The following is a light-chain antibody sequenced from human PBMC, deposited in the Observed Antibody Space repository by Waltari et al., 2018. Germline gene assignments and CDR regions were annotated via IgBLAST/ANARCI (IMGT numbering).Light chain of an antibody. CDR1: QSVNLD. CDR3: QQYNKWPT. Sequence: EIVMTQSPATLSVSPGERATLSCRASQSVNLDLVWYQHKPGQAPRLRIYGASNRATGIPARFSGGGSGTEFTLTISGLQSEDSAVYYCQQYNKWPTFGGGTKVEIK. V-gene: IGKV3-15*01. CDR2: GAS. J-gene: IGKJ4*01.